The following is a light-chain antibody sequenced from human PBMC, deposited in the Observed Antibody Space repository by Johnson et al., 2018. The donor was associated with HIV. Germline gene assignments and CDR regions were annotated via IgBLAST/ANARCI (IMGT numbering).Light chain of an antibody. V-gene: IGLV1-51*01. CDR3: GTWDSSLSAFYV. Sequence: QSELTQPPSVSAAPGQKVTISCSGSSSNIGNNYVSWYQQLPGTAPKLLIYDNNKRPSGIPDRFSGSTSGTSATLGITGLQTGDEADYYCGTWDSSLSAFYVFGTGTKVTVL. CDR2: DNN. J-gene: IGLJ1*01. CDR1: SSNIGNNY.